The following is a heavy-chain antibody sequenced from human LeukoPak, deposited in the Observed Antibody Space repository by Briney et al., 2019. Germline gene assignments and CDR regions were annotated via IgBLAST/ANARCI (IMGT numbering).Heavy chain of an antibody. D-gene: IGHD3-10*01. CDR3: VKESEVTMVRGVPYFDY. CDR1: GFTFSSYA. CDR2: ISSNRGST. V-gene: IGHV3-64D*06. J-gene: IGHJ4*02. Sequence: GGSLRLSCSASGFTFSSYAMHWVRQALGKGLEYVSAISSNRGSTYYADSVKGRFTISRDNSKNTLYLQMSSLRAEDTAVYYCVKESEVTMVRGVPYFDYWGQGTLVTVSS.